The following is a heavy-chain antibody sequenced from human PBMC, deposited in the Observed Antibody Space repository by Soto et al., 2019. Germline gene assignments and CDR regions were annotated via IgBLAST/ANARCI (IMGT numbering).Heavy chain of an antibody. D-gene: IGHD4-17*01. CDR1: GGSISSYY. Sequence: QVQLQESGPGLVKPSETLSLTCTVSGGSISSYYWSWIRQPPGKGLEWIGYIYYSGSTNYNPSLKSRATISVDTSKNQFSLKLSSVTAADTAVYYCARSLYGDYEPFDYWGQGTLVTVSS. J-gene: IGHJ4*02. V-gene: IGHV4-59*01. CDR3: ARSLYGDYEPFDY. CDR2: IYYSGST.